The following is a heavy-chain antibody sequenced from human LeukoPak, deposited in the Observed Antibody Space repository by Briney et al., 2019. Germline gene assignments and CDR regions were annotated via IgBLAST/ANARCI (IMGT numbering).Heavy chain of an antibody. V-gene: IGHV1-69*13. J-gene: IGHJ4*02. Sequence: SVKVSCKASVGTFSSYAISWVRQAPGQGLEWMGGIILIFGTANYAQKFQGRVTITADESTSTAYMELSSLRSEDTAVYYCARERPDYGGNSWGYWGQGTLVTVSP. CDR3: ARERPDYGGNSWGY. CDR2: IILIFGTA. D-gene: IGHD4-23*01. CDR1: VGTFSSYA.